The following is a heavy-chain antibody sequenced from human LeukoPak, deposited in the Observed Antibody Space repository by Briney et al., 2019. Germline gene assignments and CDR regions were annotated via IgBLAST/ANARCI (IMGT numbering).Heavy chain of an antibody. CDR3: ARPLYYYDSSGYYSKGLLGN. CDR1: GYTFTGYY. CDR2: INHNSGGT. Sequence: GASVKVYCKASGYTFTGYYMHWVRKAPGQGLECIGWINHNSGGTNYAQKLQGRVTMTRDTSISTAYMELSRLRSDDTAVYYCARPLYYYDSSGYYSKGLLGNWGQGTLVTVSS. D-gene: IGHD3-22*01. J-gene: IGHJ4*02. V-gene: IGHV1-2*02.